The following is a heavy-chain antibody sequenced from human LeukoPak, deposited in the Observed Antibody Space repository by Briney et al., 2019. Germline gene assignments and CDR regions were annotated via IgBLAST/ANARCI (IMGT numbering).Heavy chain of an antibody. V-gene: IGHV1-2*02. CDR2: INPNSGGT. D-gene: IGHD3-22*01. Sequence: ASVKVSCKASGYTFTSYGISWVRQAPGQGLEWMGWINPNSGGTNYAQKFQGRVTMTRDTSISTAYMELSRLRSDDTAVYYCARDRRLTMIVVDLFDYWGQGTLVTVSS. CDR1: GYTFTSYG. J-gene: IGHJ4*02. CDR3: ARDRRLTMIVVDLFDY.